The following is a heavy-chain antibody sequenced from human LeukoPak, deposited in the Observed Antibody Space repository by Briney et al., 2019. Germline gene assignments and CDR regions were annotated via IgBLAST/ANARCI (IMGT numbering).Heavy chain of an antibody. D-gene: IGHD6-13*01. V-gene: IGHV3-74*01. Sequence: PGGSLRLSCAASEFTFSNHWMHWVRQAPGEGLVWVSFINSDGSSTSYADYVKGRFTISRDNARNTLYLQMNSLRVEDTAAYYCAKDPHSIAAAGNFDYWGQGTLVTVSS. CDR3: AKDPHSIAAAGNFDY. CDR1: EFTFSNHW. CDR2: INSDGSST. J-gene: IGHJ4*02.